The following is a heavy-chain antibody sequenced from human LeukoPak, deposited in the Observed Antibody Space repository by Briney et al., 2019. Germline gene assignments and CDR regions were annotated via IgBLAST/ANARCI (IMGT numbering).Heavy chain of an antibody. Sequence: GGSLRLSCAASGFTFSSYAMSWVRQAPGKGLDWVSTISSSGGYIYYADSVKGRFTISRDNAKNTLDLQMNSLRAEDTAVYYCAKVEGIGCSGGSCYSSYFDYWGQGTLVTVSS. CDR2: ISSSGGYI. CDR1: GFTFSSYA. D-gene: IGHD2-15*01. J-gene: IGHJ4*02. CDR3: AKVEGIGCSGGSCYSSYFDY. V-gene: IGHV3-23*01.